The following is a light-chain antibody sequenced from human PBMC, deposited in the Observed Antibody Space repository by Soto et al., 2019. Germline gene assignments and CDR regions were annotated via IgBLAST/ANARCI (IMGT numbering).Light chain of an antibody. CDR1: ESLLHSDGNTY. V-gene: IGKV2-24*01. CDR2: QIS. CDR3: MQSSQLRT. Sequence: VLTQTPLTSSVTPGQSASFSCGSSESLLHSDGNTYLSWLHQRPGQPPRLLIYQISKRFSGVPDRFSGSGAGTNFTLRISRVEVEDVATFFCMQSSQLRTFGQGAKVEIK. J-gene: IGKJ1*01.